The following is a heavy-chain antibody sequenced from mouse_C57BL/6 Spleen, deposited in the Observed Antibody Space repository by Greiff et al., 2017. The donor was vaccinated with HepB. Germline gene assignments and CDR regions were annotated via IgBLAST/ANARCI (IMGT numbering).Heavy chain of an antibody. J-gene: IGHJ4*01. CDR3: ARQEREDYAMDY. V-gene: IGHV5-6*02. CDR1: GFTFSSYG. CDR2: ISSGGSYT. Sequence: EVKLVESGGDLVKPGGSLKLSCAASGFTFSSYGMSWVRQTPDKRLEWVATISSGGSYTYYPDSGKGRFTISRDHDKNTLYLQMSSLKSEDTAMYYCARQEREDYAMDYWGQGTSVTVSS.